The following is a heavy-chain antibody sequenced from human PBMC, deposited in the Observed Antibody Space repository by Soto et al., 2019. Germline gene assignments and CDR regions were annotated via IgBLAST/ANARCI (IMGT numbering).Heavy chain of an antibody. Sequence: PSPTLSLTWAISGDSISSNSAAWNWIRQSTSRGFEWLGRTYYRSRWYYDYAVSVNSRIIINPDTSKNQVSLQLNSVTPDDTAVYYCASYRYDYWGQGTVVTVSS. CDR2: TYYRSRWYY. D-gene: IGHD4-4*01. CDR1: GDSISSNSAA. V-gene: IGHV6-1*01. J-gene: IGHJ4*02. CDR3: ASYRYDY.